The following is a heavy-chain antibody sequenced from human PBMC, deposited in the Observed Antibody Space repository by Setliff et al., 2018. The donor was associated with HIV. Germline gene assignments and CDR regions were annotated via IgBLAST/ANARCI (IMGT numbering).Heavy chain of an antibody. V-gene: IGHV3-33*06. D-gene: IGHD6-13*01. J-gene: IGHJ5*02. CDR1: GFTFSSYG. CDR3: AKDFVEQQLVPWFDP. Sequence: PGGSLRLSCAASGFTFSSYGMHWVRQAPGKGLEWVAVIWYDGSNKYYADSVKGRFTISRDNSKNTLYLQMNSLRAEDTAVYYCAKDFVEQQLVPWFDPWGQGTLVTVSS. CDR2: IWYDGSNK.